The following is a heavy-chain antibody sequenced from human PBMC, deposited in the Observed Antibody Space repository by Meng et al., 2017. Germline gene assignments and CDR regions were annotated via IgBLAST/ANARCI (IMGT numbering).Heavy chain of an antibody. CDR1: GFTFSSYW. Sequence: GGSLRLSCAASGFTFSSYWMSWVRQAPGKGLEWVANIKQDGSKKYYVDSVKGRFTISRDNAKNSLYLKMNSLRTEDTAVYYCARERYGDYIHWYFDLWGRGTLVTVSS. J-gene: IGHJ2*01. V-gene: IGHV3-7*01. CDR3: ARERYGDYIHWYFDL. CDR2: IKQDGSKK. D-gene: IGHD4-17*01.